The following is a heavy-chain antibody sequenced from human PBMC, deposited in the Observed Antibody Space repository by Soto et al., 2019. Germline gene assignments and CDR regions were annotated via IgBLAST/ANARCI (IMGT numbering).Heavy chain of an antibody. CDR1: GYTFTSYD. J-gene: IGHJ4*02. D-gene: IGHD4-17*01. CDR3: ARGGRDDYGDYFDY. CDR2: MNPNSGNT. Sequence: QVQLVQSGAEVKKPGASVKVSCKASGYTFTSYDINWVRQATGQGLEWMGWMNPNSGNTGYAQKFQGRVTXXRXTXKSTAYMELSRLRSEDTAVYYCARGGRDDYGDYFDYWGQGALVTVSS. V-gene: IGHV1-8*01.